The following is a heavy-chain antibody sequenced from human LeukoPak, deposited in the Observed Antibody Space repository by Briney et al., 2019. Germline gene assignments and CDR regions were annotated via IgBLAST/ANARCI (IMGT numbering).Heavy chain of an antibody. CDR1: RFSFNNYD. Sequence: PGGSLRLSXAASRFSFNNYDMHWVRQAPGKGLEWVAFIGYDGTNKYYGDSVKGRFTVSRDNSKKTLYLQLNSLRAEDTAVYYCAKDHGATWSGFDIWGQGTMVTVSS. J-gene: IGHJ3*02. V-gene: IGHV3-30*02. D-gene: IGHD3-3*01. CDR2: IGYDGTNK. CDR3: AKDHGATWSGFDI.